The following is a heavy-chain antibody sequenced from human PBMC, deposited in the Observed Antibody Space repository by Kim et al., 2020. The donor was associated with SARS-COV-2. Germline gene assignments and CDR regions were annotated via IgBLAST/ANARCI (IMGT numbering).Heavy chain of an antibody. V-gene: IGHV3-11*06. J-gene: IGHJ5*02. Sequence: GRFTIARDNAKNSLYLQMNSLRAEDTAVYYCARDIPRECHYGSGSWNWFDPWGQGTLVTVSS. D-gene: IGHD3-10*01. CDR3: ARDIPRECHYGSGSWNWFDP.